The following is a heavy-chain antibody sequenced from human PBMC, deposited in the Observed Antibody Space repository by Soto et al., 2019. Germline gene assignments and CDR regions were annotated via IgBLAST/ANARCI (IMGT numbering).Heavy chain of an antibody. CDR2: FDPEDGET. V-gene: IGHV1-24*01. J-gene: IGHJ4*02. CDR3: ATDLSGNYYFDY. CDR1: GCTLTELS. D-gene: IGHD1-26*01. Sequence: GASVKVSCKVSGCTLTELSMHWVRQAPGKGLEWMGGFDPEDGETIYAQKFQGRVTMTEDTSTDTAYMELSSVRSEDTAVYYCATDLSGNYYFDYWGQGTLVTVSS.